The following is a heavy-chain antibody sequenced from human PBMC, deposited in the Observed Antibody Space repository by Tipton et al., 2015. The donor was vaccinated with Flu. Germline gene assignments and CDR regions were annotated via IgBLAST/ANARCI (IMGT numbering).Heavy chain of an antibody. CDR2: INWNGEST. J-gene: IGHJ4*02. CDR1: GFTFDDFG. V-gene: IGHV3-20*04. CDR3: ARGRHELDY. Sequence: SLRLSCAASGFTFDDFGLTWVRQAPGKGLEWVSGINWNGESTAYGDSVKGRFTITRDNDKNSLYLLMNSLTPEDTALYYCARGRHELDYWGRGTLVTVSS. D-gene: IGHD1-1*01.